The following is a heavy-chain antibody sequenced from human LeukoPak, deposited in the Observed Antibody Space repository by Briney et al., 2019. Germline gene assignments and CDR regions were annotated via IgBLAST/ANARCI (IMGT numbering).Heavy chain of an antibody. V-gene: IGHV5-51*01. Sequence: GESLKISCKGSGYSFSSYWIGWVRQMPGKGLEWMAIIYPGDSDTTYSPSFQGQVTISVDKSINTAYLQWTSLKASDTAIYYCARRDGPFDIWGQGTLVTVSS. CDR1: GYSFSSYW. CDR2: IYPGDSDT. D-gene: IGHD4-17*01. CDR3: ARRDGPFDI. J-gene: IGHJ3*02.